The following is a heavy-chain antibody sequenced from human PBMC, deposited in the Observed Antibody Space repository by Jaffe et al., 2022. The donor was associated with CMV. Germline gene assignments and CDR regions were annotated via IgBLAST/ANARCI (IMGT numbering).Heavy chain of an antibody. Sequence: EVQLVESGGGLVQPGGSLRLSCAASGFTFSSYAMSWVRQAPGKGLEWVSALSGNVGNTYYADSVKGRFTISRDNSRNTLYLQMNSLRAEDTAVYYCAKDREYDFWSGSDAFDIWGQGTMVTVS. CDR3: AKDREYDFWSGSDAFDI. V-gene: IGHV3-23*04. J-gene: IGHJ3*02. D-gene: IGHD3-3*01. CDR2: LSGNVGNT. CDR1: GFTFSSYA.